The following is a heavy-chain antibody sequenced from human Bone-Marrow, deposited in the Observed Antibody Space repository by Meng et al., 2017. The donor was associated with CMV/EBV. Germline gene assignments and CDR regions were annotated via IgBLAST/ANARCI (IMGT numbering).Heavy chain of an antibody. V-gene: IGHV3-30*19. Sequence: GESLKISCAASGFSFSSYGMHWVRQAPGKGLEWVAVISYDGSNKYYADSVKGRFTISRDNSKNTLYLQMNSLRAEDTAVYYCARERDIVVVPAAIPLFNYYYGMDVWGQGTTVTVSS. J-gene: IGHJ6*02. CDR2: ISYDGSNK. CDR3: ARERDIVVVPAAIPLFNYYYGMDV. CDR1: GFSFSSYG. D-gene: IGHD2-2*02.